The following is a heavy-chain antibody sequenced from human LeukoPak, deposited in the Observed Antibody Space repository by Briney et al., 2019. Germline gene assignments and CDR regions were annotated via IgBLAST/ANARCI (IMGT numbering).Heavy chain of an antibody. J-gene: IGHJ4*02. CDR3: VRDGGVSGYDLLDY. CDR2: INQDGSEE. Sequence: PGGSLRLSCAASGFTFSNYWMTWVRQAPGEGLEWVAHINQDGSEEHYMDSVKARFTTSRDNAKNSLSLQMNSLRAEDTAVYYCVRDGGVSGYDLLDYWGQGTLVTVSS. D-gene: IGHD5-12*01. CDR1: GFTFSNYW. V-gene: IGHV3-7*01.